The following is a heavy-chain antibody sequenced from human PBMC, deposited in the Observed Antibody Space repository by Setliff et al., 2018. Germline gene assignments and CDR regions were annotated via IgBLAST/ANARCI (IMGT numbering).Heavy chain of an antibody. CDR2: IYYSGTT. CDR1: GESIDSVATGNHY. D-gene: IGHD3-10*01. Sequence: PSETLSLTCIVSGESIDSVATGNHYWNWIRQPVGKGLEWIGSIYYSGTTYYNPSLKSPVTISIDTSKNQFSLKLSSVTAADTAIYYCARHDARGYYYYMDVWGEGTTVTV. V-gene: IGHV4-39*01. J-gene: IGHJ6*03. CDR3: ARHDARGYYYYMDV.